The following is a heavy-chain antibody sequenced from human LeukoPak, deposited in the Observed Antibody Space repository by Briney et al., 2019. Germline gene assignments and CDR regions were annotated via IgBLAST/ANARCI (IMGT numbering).Heavy chain of an antibody. CDR2: MNPNSGDT. D-gene: IGHD2-8*01. Sequence: GASVKVSCKASGCTFTSYDINWVRQATGQGLEWMGWMNPNSGDTGYAQKFQGRVTITRNTSISTAYMELSSLRSEDTAVYYCARGAYCTNGVCYLSYYYYMDVWGKGTTVTVSS. J-gene: IGHJ6*03. V-gene: IGHV1-8*03. CDR3: ARGAYCTNGVCYLSYYYYMDV. CDR1: GCTFTSYD.